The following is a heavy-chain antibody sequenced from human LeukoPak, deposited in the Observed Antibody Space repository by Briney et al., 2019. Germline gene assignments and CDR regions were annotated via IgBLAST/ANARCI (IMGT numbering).Heavy chain of an antibody. CDR2: VKYDGISE. CDR3: ARDNRHFVVVSGMTDHYMDV. V-gene: IGHV3-30*02. J-gene: IGHJ6*03. CDR1: GFTFSSFG. D-gene: IGHD2-21*01. Sequence: PGGSLRLSCVASGFTFSSFGMHWVRQAPGKGLDWVAFVKYDGISEFYTDSVKGRFRISGDDSQSTVYLQMNSLKPEDTAVYYCARDNRHFVVVSGMTDHYMDVWGKGATVTISS.